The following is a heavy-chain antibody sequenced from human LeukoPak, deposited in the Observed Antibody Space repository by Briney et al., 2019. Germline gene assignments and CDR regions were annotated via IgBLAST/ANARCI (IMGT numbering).Heavy chain of an antibody. V-gene: IGHV1-2*02. D-gene: IGHD3-16*01. Sequence: AASVKVSCKASGYTFTGYYMHWVRQAPGQGLEWMGWINPNSGGTNYAQKFQGRVTMTRDTSISTACMELSRLRSDDTAVYYCARLGEPEVYFDYWGQGTLVTVSS. CDR3: ARLGEPEVYFDY. CDR1: GYTFTGYY. J-gene: IGHJ4*02. CDR2: INPNSGGT.